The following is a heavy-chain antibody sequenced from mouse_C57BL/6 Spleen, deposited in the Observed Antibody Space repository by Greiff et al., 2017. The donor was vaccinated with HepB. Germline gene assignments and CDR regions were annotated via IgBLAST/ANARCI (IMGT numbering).Heavy chain of an antibody. D-gene: IGHD1-1*01. Sequence: EVMLVESGGDLVKPGGSLKLSCAASGFTFSSYGMSWVRQTPDKRLEWVATISSGGSYTYYPDSVKGRFTISRDNAKNTLYLQMSSLKSEDTAMYYCAMGITRRYFDVWGTGTTVTVSS. CDR1: GFTFSSYG. V-gene: IGHV5-6*02. CDR3: AMGITRRYFDV. CDR2: ISSGGSYT. J-gene: IGHJ1*03.